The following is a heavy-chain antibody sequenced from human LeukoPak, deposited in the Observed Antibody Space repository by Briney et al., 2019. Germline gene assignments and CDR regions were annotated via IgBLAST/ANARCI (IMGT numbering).Heavy chain of an antibody. D-gene: IGHD6-13*01. CDR1: GGSISSYY. V-gene: IGHV4-4*07. J-gene: IGHJ6*03. CDR3: ARQISGLAAAGTSVYYYYYMDV. Sequence: SETLSLTCTVSGGSISSYYWSWIRQPAGKGLEWIGRIYTSGSTNYNPSLKSRVTMSVDTSKNQFSLKLSSVTAADTAVYYCARQISGLAAAGTSVYYYYYMDVWGKGTTVTVSS. CDR2: IYTSGST.